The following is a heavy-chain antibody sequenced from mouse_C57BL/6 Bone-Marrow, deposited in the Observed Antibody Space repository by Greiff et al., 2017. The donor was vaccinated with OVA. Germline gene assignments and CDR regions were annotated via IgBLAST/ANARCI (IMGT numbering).Heavy chain of an antibody. Sequence: EVQLVESGGGLVKPGGSLKLSCAASGFTFSDYGMHWVRQAPEKGLEWVAYISRGSSTIYYADTVKGRFTLSRDNATHTPFLQMASLRSEYTAMDHCARELIYYEGIRYAYWGQGTLGTGSA. CDR2: ISRGSSTI. CDR1: GFTFSDYG. V-gene: IGHV5-17*01. D-gene: IGHD1-1*01. J-gene: IGHJ3*01. CDR3: ARELIYYEGIRYAY.